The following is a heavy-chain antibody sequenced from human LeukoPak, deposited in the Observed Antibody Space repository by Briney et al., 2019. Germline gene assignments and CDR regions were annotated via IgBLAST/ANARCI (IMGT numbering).Heavy chain of an antibody. CDR3: ARGGKYDYVWGSYLGYYFDY. D-gene: IGHD3-16*01. CDR2: ISAYNGNT. Sequence: ASVKVSCKASGYTFTSYGISWVRQAPGQGLEWMGWISAYNGNTNYAQKLQGRVTMTTDTSTSTAYMELRSLRSDDTAVYYCARGGKYDYVWGSYLGYYFDYWGQGTLVTVSS. V-gene: IGHV1-18*01. CDR1: GYTFTSYG. J-gene: IGHJ4*02.